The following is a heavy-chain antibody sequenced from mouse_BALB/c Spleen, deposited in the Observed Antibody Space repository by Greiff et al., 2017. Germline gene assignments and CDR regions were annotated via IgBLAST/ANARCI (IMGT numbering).Heavy chain of an antibody. V-gene: IGHV5-6*01. CDR1: GFTFSSYG. CDR2: ISSGGSYT. J-gene: IGHJ2*01. CDR3: ATLFITTVVADY. D-gene: IGHD1-1*01. Sequence: EVKLMESGGDLVKPGGSLKLSCAASGFTFSSYGMSWVRQTPDKRLEWVATISSGGSYTYYPDSVKGRFTISRDNAKNTLYLQMSSLKSEDTAMYYCATLFITTVVADYWGQGTTLTVSS.